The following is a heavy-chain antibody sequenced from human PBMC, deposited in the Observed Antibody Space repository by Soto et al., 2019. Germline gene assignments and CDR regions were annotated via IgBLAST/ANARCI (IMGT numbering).Heavy chain of an antibody. Sequence: GASVKVSCKASGYTFTSYDINWVRQATGQGLEWMGWMNPNSGNTGYAQKFQGRVTMTRNTSISTAYMELSSLRSEDTAVYYCAVAGHYYYYMDVWGKGTTVTVSS. CDR1: GYTFTSYD. D-gene: IGHD6-19*01. CDR2: MNPNSGNT. CDR3: AVAGHYYYYMDV. J-gene: IGHJ6*03. V-gene: IGHV1-8*01.